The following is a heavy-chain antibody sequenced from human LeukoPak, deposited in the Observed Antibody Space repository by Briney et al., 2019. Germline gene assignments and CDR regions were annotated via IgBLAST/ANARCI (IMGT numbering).Heavy chain of an antibody. V-gene: IGHV4-61*05. J-gene: IGHJ3*02. D-gene: IGHD3-3*01. Sequence: PSETLSLTCTVSGGSISSSSYYWGWIRQPPGKGLEWIGYIYYSGSTNYNPSLKSRVTISVDTSKNQFSLKLSSVTAADTAVYYCARVYMGRGYYDFWSGYPDAFDIWGQGTMVTVSS. CDR1: GGSISSSSYY. CDR2: IYYSGST. CDR3: ARVYMGRGYYDFWSGYPDAFDI.